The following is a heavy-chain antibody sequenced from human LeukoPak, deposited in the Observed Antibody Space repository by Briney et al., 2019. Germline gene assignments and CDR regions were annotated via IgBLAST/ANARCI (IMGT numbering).Heavy chain of an antibody. CDR3: AKDLGKVIAAAGTSGFDS. Sequence: PGGSLRLSCAASGFSLHDYTMHWVRQPPGKGLEWVSLINWDGGSTFYADSVKGRFTISRDTSKSSLYLQINSLTPEDTALYYCAKDLGKVIAAAGTSGFDSWGRGTLVTVSS. CDR1: GFSLHDYT. J-gene: IGHJ4*02. D-gene: IGHD6-13*01. CDR2: INWDGGST. V-gene: IGHV3-43*01.